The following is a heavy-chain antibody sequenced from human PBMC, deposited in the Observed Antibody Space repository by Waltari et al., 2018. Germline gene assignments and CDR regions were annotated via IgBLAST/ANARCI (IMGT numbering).Heavy chain of an antibody. CDR3: ARPTRGVVVVADWGY. D-gene: IGHD2-15*01. Sequence: QVQLQESGPGLVKPSETLSLTCAVSGYSISSGYYWGWIRQPPGKGLEWIGSVYHSGSTYSNPSLKSRVTISVDTSKNQFSLKLSSVTAADTAIYYCARPTRGVVVVADWGYWGQGTLVTVSS. J-gene: IGHJ4*02. CDR1: GYSISSGYY. CDR2: VYHSGST. V-gene: IGHV4-38-2*01.